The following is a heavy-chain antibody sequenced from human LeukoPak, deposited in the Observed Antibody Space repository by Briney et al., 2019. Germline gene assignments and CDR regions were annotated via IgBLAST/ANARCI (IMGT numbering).Heavy chain of an antibody. V-gene: IGHV1-69*13. D-gene: IGHD3-3*01. CDR3: ARGDFWSGYTYYFDY. CDR1: GGTFSSYA. J-gene: IGHJ4*02. CDR2: IIPIFGTA. Sequence: SVKVSCKASGGTFSSYAISWVRQAPGQGLEWMGGIIPIFGTANYAQKFQGRVTITADESTSTAYMELSSLRSEDTAVYYCARGDFWSGYTYYFDYWGQGTLVTVSP.